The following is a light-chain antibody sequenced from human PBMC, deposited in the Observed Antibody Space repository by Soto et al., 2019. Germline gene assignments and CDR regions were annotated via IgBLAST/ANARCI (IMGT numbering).Light chain of an antibody. CDR3: SSYTNINTRAGV. Sequence: QSVLTQPASVSGSPGQSITISCTGTSGDIGSYNRVSWYQQHPGKAPKLIIYEVTDRPSGVSNRFSGSKSGNTASLTISGLQAEDEAEYYCSSYTNINTRAGVFGTGTKPTVL. V-gene: IGLV2-14*01. J-gene: IGLJ1*01. CDR1: SGDIGSYNR. CDR2: EVT.